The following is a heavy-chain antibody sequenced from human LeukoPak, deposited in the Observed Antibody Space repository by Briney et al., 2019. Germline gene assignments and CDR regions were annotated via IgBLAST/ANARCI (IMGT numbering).Heavy chain of an antibody. J-gene: IGHJ3*02. Sequence: SETLSLTCTVSGGSISSSTSYWGWVRQPPGKGLEWIGSIYYSGNTYYNPSLKSRVTISVDTSKNQFSLKLSSVTAADTAVYYCARPPAITETRPSNAFDIWGQGTMVTVSS. V-gene: IGHV4-39*01. CDR1: GGSISSSTSY. CDR3: ARPPAITETRPSNAFDI. D-gene: IGHD1-20*01. CDR2: IYYSGNT.